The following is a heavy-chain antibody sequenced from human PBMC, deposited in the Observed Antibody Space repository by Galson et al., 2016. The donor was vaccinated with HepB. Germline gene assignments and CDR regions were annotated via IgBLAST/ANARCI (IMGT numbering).Heavy chain of an antibody. Sequence: SETLSLTCAVYAGSFSGYYWSWIRQPPGKGLEWIGEINHSGSTNYNPSLKSRVTISVDTSKNEFSLKLSSVTAADTAVYFCARAWIQLWLRRDWYFGLWGRGTLVTVSS. CDR3: ARAWIQLWLRRDWYFGL. D-gene: IGHD5-18*01. CDR1: AGSFSGYY. J-gene: IGHJ2*01. CDR2: INHSGST. V-gene: IGHV4-34*01.